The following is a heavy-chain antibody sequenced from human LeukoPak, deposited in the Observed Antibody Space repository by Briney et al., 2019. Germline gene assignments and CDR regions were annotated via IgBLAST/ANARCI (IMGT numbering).Heavy chain of an antibody. CDR3: ARNRLATSGTAPVYYYYGMDV. J-gene: IGHJ6*02. CDR2: TYYSGST. Sequence: SETLSLTCTVSGDSISSYYWSWIRQPPGKGLEYIGYTYYSGSTNYNPSLKSRVTISVDTSRNHFSLKLSSVTAADTAVYYCARNRLATSGTAPVYYYYGMDVWGQGTTVTVSS. D-gene: IGHD1-26*01. V-gene: IGHV4-59*01. CDR1: GDSISSYY.